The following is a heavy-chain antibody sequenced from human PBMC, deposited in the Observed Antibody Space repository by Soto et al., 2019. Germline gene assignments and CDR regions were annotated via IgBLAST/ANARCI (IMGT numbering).Heavy chain of an antibody. CDR2: INAGNGNT. Sequence: ASVKVCCKASGYTLTSYAMHWVRQAPEQRLKWMGWINAGNGNTKYSRKFQGRVTITRDTSASTAYMELSSLRAEDTVVFFFARVGTLLLCVGYYYYYMDVWLKGTTDIV. D-gene: IGHD2-21*01. CDR3: ARVGTLLLCVGYYYYYMDV. V-gene: IGHV1-3*01. J-gene: IGHJ6*03. CDR1: GYTLTSYA.